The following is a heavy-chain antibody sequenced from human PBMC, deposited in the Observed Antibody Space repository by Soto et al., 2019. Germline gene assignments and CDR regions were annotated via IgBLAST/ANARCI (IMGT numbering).Heavy chain of an antibody. CDR1: GFTYDDYA. V-gene: IGHV3-9*01. J-gene: IGHJ4*02. CDR2: ISWNSGSV. D-gene: IGHD3-10*01. Sequence: EVQVVESGGGLVQPGRSLRLSCAASGFTYDDYAMHWVRQAPGKGLEWVSGISWNSGSVGYADSVQGRFTITRDNAKNSLYLQMNRPRPEDTALYYCVKGHGAQYYDPGSDGGQGTLVTVSS. CDR3: VKGHGAQYYDPGSD.